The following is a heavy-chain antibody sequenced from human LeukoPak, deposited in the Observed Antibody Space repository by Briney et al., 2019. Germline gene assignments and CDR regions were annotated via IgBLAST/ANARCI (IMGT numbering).Heavy chain of an antibody. CDR3: AGAGSGYFDY. J-gene: IGHJ4*02. CDR2: IYYSGST. Sequence: TLSLTRTLSGGSLSSGGYYWGWIRQHPGKGLGWIAYIYYSGSTYYKPSLKSRVTISVDTSKNQFYLKLSSVNAAGTAVYCCAGAGSGYFDYWGQGTLVTVSS. D-gene: IGHD3-10*01. V-gene: IGHV4-31*02. CDR1: GGSLSSGGYY.